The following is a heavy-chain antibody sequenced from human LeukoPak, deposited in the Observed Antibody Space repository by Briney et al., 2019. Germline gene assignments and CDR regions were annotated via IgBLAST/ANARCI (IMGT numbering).Heavy chain of an antibody. CDR1: GFTFSSYW. CDR3: ARGGSSCFLDY. Sequence: PGGSLRLSCAASGFTFSSYWMSWVRQAPGKGLEWVANIQQDGSEKYYVDSVKGRFTISRDNAKNSLYLQMNSLRAEDTAVYYRARGGSSCFLDYWGQETLATVS. V-gene: IGHV3-7*03. CDR2: IQQDGSEK. D-gene: IGHD6-13*01. J-gene: IGHJ4*02.